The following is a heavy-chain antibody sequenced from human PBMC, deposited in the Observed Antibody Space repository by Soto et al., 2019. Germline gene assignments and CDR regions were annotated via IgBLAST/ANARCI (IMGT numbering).Heavy chain of an antibody. V-gene: IGHV4-59*01. Sequence: KPSETLSLTCTVSGGSISSYYWSWIRQPPGKGLEWIGYIYYSGSTNYNPSLKSRVTISVDTSKNQFSLKLSSVTAADTAVYYRARSQGGYSYGGFDYWGQGPLVTVSS. D-gene: IGHD5-18*01. CDR2: IYYSGST. J-gene: IGHJ4*02. CDR3: ARSQGGYSYGGFDY. CDR1: GGSISSYY.